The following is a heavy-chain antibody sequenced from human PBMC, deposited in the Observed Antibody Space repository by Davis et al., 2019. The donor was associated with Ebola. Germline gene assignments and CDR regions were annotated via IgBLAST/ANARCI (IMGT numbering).Heavy chain of an antibody. J-gene: IGHJ5*02. CDR1: GFTFNTFW. V-gene: IGHV4-34*01. D-gene: IGHD2-15*01. Sequence: GSLRLSCAASGFTFNTFWMSWVRQAPGKGLEWIGEINHSGSTNYNPSLKSRVTISVDTSKNQFSLKLSSVTAADTAVYYCARGRSGGSRWFDPWGQGTLVTVSS. CDR3: ARGRSGGSRWFDP. CDR2: INHSGST.